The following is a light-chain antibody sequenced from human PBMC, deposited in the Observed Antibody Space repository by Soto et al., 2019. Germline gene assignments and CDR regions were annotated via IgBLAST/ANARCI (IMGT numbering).Light chain of an antibody. V-gene: IGLV1-44*01. CDR1: SSNIGSNT. Sequence: QSVLTQPPSASGTPGQRVTISCSGSSSNIGSNTVNWYQQLPGTAPKLLIYNNSQRPSGVPDRFSGSKSGTSASLAISGLQSEDEADYYCAAWDDSLNGLYVFGTGTKVTVL. CDR3: AAWDDSLNGLYV. J-gene: IGLJ1*01. CDR2: NNS.